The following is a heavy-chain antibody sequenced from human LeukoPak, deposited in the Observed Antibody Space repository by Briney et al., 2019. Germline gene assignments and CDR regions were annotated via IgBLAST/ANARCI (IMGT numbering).Heavy chain of an antibody. CDR1: GFTFSSYA. CDR2: ISGSGGST. V-gene: IGHV3-23*01. Sequence: GGSLRLSCAASGFTFSSYAMSWVRQAPGKGLDWVSAISGSGGSTYYADSVKGRFTISRDNSKNTLYLQMNSLRAEDTAVYYCAKEGSEISYYYYYGMDVWGQGTTVTVSS. CDR3: AKEGSEISYYYYYGMDV. J-gene: IGHJ6*02.